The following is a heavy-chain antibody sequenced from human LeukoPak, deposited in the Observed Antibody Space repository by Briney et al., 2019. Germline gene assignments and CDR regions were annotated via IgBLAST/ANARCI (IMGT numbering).Heavy chain of an antibody. CDR1: CVTFTVTW. D-gene: IGHD5-12*01. V-gene: IGHV3-15*07. Sequence: PGGYLRLSCTASCVTFTVTWMNWVRQAPWKGLEWVVRIKSEIDGGTTDYAAPVQGRFTISRDDSQAILYLQMNSLKTEDTAVYYCTTGGNVIVAGTRAFDIWGQGTLVTVSS. J-gene: IGHJ3*02. CDR2: IKSEIDGGTT. CDR3: TTGGNVIVAGTRAFDI.